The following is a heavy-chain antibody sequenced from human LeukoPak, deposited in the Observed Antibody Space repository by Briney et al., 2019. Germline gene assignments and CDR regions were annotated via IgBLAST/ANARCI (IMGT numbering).Heavy chain of an antibody. V-gene: IGHV1-2*02. CDR2: INPNSGGT. Sequence: ASVKVSCKASGYTFTGYYMHWVRQAPGQGLEWMGWINPNSGGTNYAQKFQGRVTMTRDTSISTAYMELRSLRSDDTAVYYCARDRRGYSGYDVPTTVTTIGWFDPWGQGTLVTVSS. D-gene: IGHD5-12*01. CDR1: GYTFTGYY. CDR3: ARDRRGYSGYDVPTTVTTIGWFDP. J-gene: IGHJ5*02.